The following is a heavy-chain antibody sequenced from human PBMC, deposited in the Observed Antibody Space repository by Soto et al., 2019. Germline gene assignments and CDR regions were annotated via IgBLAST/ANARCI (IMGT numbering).Heavy chain of an antibody. J-gene: IGHJ4*02. V-gene: IGHV1-18*04. CDR1: GYTFTSYG. CDR3: ARDQLGYCSSTSCLRDY. D-gene: IGHD2-2*01. CDR2: ISAYNGNT. Sequence: SSVKVSCKASGYTFTSYGISWVRQAPGQGLEWMGWISAYNGNTNYAQKLQGRVTMTTDTSTSTAYMELRSLRSDDTAVYYCARDQLGYCSSTSCLRDYWGQGTLVPVYS.